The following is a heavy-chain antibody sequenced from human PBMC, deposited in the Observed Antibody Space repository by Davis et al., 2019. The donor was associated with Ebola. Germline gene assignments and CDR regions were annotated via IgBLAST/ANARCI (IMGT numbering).Heavy chain of an antibody. D-gene: IGHD6-6*01. V-gene: IGHV3-11*04. Sequence: GESLKISCAASGFTFSDYYMSWIRQAPGKGLEWVSYISSSGSTIYYADSVKGRFTISRDNSKNTLYLQMNSLRAEDTAVYYCEGSSSQGDYYYGMDVWGQGTTVTVSS. CDR1: GFTFSDYY. CDR2: ISSSGSTI. CDR3: EGSSSQGDYYYGMDV. J-gene: IGHJ6*02.